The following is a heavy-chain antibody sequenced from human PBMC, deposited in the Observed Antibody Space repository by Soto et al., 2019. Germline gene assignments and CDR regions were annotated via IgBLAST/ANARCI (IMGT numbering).Heavy chain of an antibody. CDR1: GGSISSGGYY. CDR3: AREGRYCSSTSCPSGMDV. CDR2: IYYSGST. Sequence: SETLSLTCTVSGGSISSGGYYWSWTRQHPGKGLEWIGYIYYSGSTYYNPSLKSRVTISVDTSKNQFSLKLSSVTAADTAVYYCAREGRYCSSTSCPSGMDVWGQGTTVTVSS. J-gene: IGHJ6*02. D-gene: IGHD2-2*01. V-gene: IGHV4-31*03.